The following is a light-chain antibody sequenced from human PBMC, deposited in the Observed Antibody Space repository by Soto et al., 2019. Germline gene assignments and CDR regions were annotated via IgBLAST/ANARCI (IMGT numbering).Light chain of an antibody. CDR2: DAS. CDR1: QSISNW. CDR3: HQYNSYSRT. V-gene: IGKV1-5*01. Sequence: DIQMTQSPSTLSASVGDRVTITCRASQSISNWLAWYRQKPGKAPKLLIYDASSLESGVPSRFSGSGSGTEFTLTLSSLQPDDFATYYCHQYNSYSRTFGQGTKVDIK. J-gene: IGKJ1*01.